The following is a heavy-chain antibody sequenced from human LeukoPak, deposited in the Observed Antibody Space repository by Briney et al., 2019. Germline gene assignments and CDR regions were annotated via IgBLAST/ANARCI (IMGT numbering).Heavy chain of an antibody. D-gene: IGHD2-2*01. CDR1: GYSFTSYW. CDR3: ARHDRSQVVPATDYYYYYGMDV. CDR2: IYPGDSDT. Sequence: GESLKISCKGSGYSFTSYWIGWVRQMPGKGLEWMGIIYPGDSDTRYSPSFQGQVTISADKSISTAYLQWSSLKASDTAMYYCARHDRSQVVPATDYYYYYGMDVWGQGTTVTVSS. V-gene: IGHV5-51*01. J-gene: IGHJ6*02.